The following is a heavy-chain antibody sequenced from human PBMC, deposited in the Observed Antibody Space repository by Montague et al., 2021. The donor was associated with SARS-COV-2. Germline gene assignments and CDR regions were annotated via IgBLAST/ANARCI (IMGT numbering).Heavy chain of an antibody. J-gene: IGHJ6*02. Sequence: SETLSLTCTVSGVAISYGDWSWIRQPPGKGLEWIVTTFDNGDTDHNPSLKSRVTVSEDTSQNQFSLRLSSVAAADTALYYCARYYERSWDVWGQGTTVTVSS. CDR2: TFDNGDT. D-gene: IGHD3-16*01. CDR1: GVAISYGD. V-gene: IGHV4-4*09. CDR3: ARYYERSWDV.